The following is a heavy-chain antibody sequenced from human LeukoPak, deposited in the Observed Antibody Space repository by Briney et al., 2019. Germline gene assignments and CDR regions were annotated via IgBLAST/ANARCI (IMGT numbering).Heavy chain of an antibody. CDR2: INHSGST. Sequence: KASETLSLTCAVYGGSFSGYYWSWIRQPPGKGLEWIGEINHSGSTNYNPSLKSRVTISVDTSKNQFSLKLSSVTAADTAVYYCARGEILVVPAAMHYYYYGMDVWGQGTTVTVSS. J-gene: IGHJ6*02. CDR3: ARGEILVVPAAMHYYYYGMDV. D-gene: IGHD2-2*01. CDR1: GGSFSGYY. V-gene: IGHV4-34*01.